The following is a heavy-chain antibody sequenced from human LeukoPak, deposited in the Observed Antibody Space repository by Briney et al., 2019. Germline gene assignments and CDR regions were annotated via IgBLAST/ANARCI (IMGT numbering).Heavy chain of an antibody. CDR1: EFTLSSYE. CDR2: ISSSGTTI. V-gene: IGHV3-48*03. J-gene: IGHJ4*02. D-gene: IGHD3-3*01. Sequence: GGSLRLSCAAPEFTLSSYEINWVRQAPGKGLEWVSYISSSGTTIYYADSVKGRFTISRDNAKNSLYLQMNSLRAEDTAVYYCVGRFLEWSDDWGQGTLVTVSS. CDR3: VGRFLEWSDD.